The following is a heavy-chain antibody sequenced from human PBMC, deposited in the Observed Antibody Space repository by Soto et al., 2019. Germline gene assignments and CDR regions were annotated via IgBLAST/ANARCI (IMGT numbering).Heavy chain of an antibody. J-gene: IGHJ2*01. CDR1: GYIFTDYY. CDR2: LDPEDGET. Sequence: EVQLVQSGAEVKKPGATVKISCKVSGYIFTDYYVYWVQQAPGKGLEWMGFLDPEDGETMYAEKFQGRITITADTSTETAYMELSSLRSEDTAVYYCATASSIGGRLWYFDLWGRGTLVIVSS. D-gene: IGHD6-6*01. V-gene: IGHV1-69-2*01. CDR3: ATASSIGGRLWYFDL.